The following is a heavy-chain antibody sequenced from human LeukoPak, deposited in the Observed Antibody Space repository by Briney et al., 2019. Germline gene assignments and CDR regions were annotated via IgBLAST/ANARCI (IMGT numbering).Heavy chain of an antibody. Sequence: GGSLRLSCAASGFTFSSYWMSWVRQAPGKGLEWVANINKDGGEKYYVDSVKGRFTISRDNAKNSLYLQMNSLRADDTAVYYCVKDSPPRYSGSPPAYWGQGTLVSVSS. CDR1: GFTFSSYW. J-gene: IGHJ4*02. CDR3: VKDSPPRYSGSPPAY. D-gene: IGHD1-26*01. V-gene: IGHV3-7*03. CDR2: INKDGGEK.